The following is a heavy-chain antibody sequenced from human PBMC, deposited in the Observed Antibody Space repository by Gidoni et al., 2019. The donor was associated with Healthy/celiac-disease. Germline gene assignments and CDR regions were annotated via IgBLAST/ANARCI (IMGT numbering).Heavy chain of an antibody. CDR1: GITFTSFG. CDR3: ATDFPYSKRYCSGGSCYG. J-gene: IGHJ4*02. D-gene: IGHD2-15*01. Sequence: QVQLVESGGGVVQPGGSLRLSCAASGITFTSFGLHWVRQAPGKGLEWVAFIRSDGGDERYADSVKGRFTISRDNSKNTLSLQMNSLRPEDTAVYYCATDFPYSKRYCSGGSCYGWGQGTRVTVSS. CDR2: IRSDGGDE. V-gene: IGHV3-30*02.